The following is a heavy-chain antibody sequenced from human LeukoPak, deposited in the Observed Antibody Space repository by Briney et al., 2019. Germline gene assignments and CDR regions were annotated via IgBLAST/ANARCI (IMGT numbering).Heavy chain of an antibody. CDR1: GFTFDDFA. V-gene: IGHV3-43D*03. CDR3: AKGTSSWHEFDY. CDR2: ITWDGGST. D-gene: IGHD6-13*01. Sequence: GGSLRLSCAASGFTFDDFAMHWVRQAPGKGMEWVSLITWDGGSTYYADSVKGRFTISRDNSKNSLYLQMNSLRAEDTALYYCAKGTSSWHEFDYWGQGTLVTVSS. J-gene: IGHJ4*02.